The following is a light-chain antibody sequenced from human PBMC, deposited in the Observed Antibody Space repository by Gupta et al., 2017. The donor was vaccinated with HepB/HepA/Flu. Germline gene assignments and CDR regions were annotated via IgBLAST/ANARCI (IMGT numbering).Light chain of an antibody. CDR2: KAS. V-gene: IGKV1-5*03. Sequence: DIQLTQSPSTLSASVGDRVTITCRASQSISTWLAWYQQKPGKAPNLLIYKASRLESGVPSRFSGSGSGTEFTLTISSLQPDDFATYYCQQENSYPCNFGQGTKLDIK. J-gene: IGKJ2*02. CDR3: QQENSYPCN. CDR1: QSISTW.